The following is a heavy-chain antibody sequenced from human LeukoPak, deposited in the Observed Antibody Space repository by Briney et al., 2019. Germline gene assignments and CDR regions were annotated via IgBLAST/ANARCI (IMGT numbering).Heavy chain of an antibody. CDR1: GFTFDDYA. J-gene: IGHJ3*02. CDR2: ISWHSGSI. CDR3: ARATTTTDAFDI. D-gene: IGHD4-17*01. Sequence: SGRSLRLSCAASGFTFDDYAMHWVRQAPGKGLEWVSGISWHSGSIDYADSVKGRFTISRDNAKNSLFLQMSSLRAEDMALYYCARATTTTDAFDIWGQGTMVIVSS. V-gene: IGHV3-9*03.